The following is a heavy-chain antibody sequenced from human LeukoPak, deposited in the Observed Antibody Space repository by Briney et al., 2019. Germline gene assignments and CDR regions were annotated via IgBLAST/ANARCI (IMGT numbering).Heavy chain of an antibody. V-gene: IGHV4-34*01. CDR3: ARRPYGSGSYKAFDY. Sequence: SETLSLTCAVYGGSFSGYYWSWIRQPPGKGLEWIGEINHSGSTNYNPSLKSRVTISVDTSKNQFSLKLSSVTAADTAVYYCARRPYGSGSYKAFDYWGQGTLVTVSS. CDR2: INHSGST. D-gene: IGHD3-10*01. CDR1: GGSFSGYY. J-gene: IGHJ4*02.